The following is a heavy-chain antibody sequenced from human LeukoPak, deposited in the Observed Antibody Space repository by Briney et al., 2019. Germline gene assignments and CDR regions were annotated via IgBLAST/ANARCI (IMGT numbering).Heavy chain of an antibody. CDR3: ARSGENVIYFDY. CDR1: GFTFSSYA. CDR2: ISYDGSNK. V-gene: IGHV3-30*04. J-gene: IGHJ4*02. Sequence: PGGSLRLSCAASGFTFSSYAMHWVRQAPGKGLEWVAVISYDGSNKYYADSVKGRFTISRDNSKNTLYLQMNSLRAEDTAVYYCARSGENVIYFDYWGQGTLVTVSS. D-gene: IGHD4-17*01.